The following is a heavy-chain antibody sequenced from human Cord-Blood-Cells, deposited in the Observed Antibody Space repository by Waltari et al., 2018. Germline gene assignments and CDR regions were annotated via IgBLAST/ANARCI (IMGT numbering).Heavy chain of an antibody. CDR3: ARALDRVHAFDI. Sequence: EVRLVESGGGLVQPGGSLRLSCAASGFTFSSYELNWVSQAPGKGLEWVSYISSSGSTIYYADAVKGRFTISRDNAKNSLYLQMNSLRAEDTAVYYCARALDRVHAFDIWGQGTMVTVSS. CDR1: GFTFSSYE. J-gene: IGHJ3*02. V-gene: IGHV3-48*03. CDR2: ISSSGSTI. D-gene: IGHD1-1*01.